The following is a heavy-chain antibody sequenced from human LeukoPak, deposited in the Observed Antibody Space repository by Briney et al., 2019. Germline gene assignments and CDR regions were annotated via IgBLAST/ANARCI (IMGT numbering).Heavy chain of an antibody. CDR1: GYTFTSYD. D-gene: IGHD1-26*01. V-gene: IGHV1-8*01. Sequence: GASVKVPCKASGYTFTSYDINWVRQATGQGLEWMGWMNPNSGNTGYAQKFQGRVTMTRNTSISTAYMELSSLRSEDTAVYYCARDVGATLDFDYWGQGTLVTVSS. J-gene: IGHJ4*02. CDR3: ARDVGATLDFDY. CDR2: MNPNSGNT.